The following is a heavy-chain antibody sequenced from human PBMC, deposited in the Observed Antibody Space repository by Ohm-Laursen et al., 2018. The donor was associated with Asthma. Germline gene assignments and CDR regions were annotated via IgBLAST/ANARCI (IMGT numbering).Heavy chain of an antibody. J-gene: IGHJ3*02. CDR2: IYNGGST. V-gene: IGHV3-53*01. D-gene: IGHD1-26*01. CDR3: VRAHSGSYSYAFDI. CDR1: GITVSVNY. Sequence: SLRLSCAASGITVSVNYMSWVRQAPGKGLEWVPVIYNGGSTYHADSVRGRFTISRDNSKNTLYLQMNSLRGEDTAVYYCVRAHSGSYSYAFDILGQGTVVTVSS.